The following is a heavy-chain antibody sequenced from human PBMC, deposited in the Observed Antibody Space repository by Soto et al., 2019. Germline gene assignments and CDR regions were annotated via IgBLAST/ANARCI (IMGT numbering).Heavy chain of an antibody. V-gene: IGHV4-39*01. CDR2: IYYSGST. Sequence: SETLSLACTVSGGSISSSSYYWGWIRQPPGKGLEWIGSIYYSGSTYYNPSLKSRVTISVDTSKNQFSLKLSSVTAADTAVYYCARLGTVTTDYWGQATLVTVSS. CDR1: GGSISSSSYY. CDR3: ARLGTVTTDY. D-gene: IGHD4-17*01. J-gene: IGHJ4*02.